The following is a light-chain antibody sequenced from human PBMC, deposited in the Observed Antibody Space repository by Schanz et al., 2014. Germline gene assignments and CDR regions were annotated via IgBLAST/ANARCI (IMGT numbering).Light chain of an antibody. CDR2: DVH. Sequence: QSALTQPASVSGSPGQSITISCTGTTNDVGFYNYVSWYQQLPGKAPKLMIYDVHNRPSGISNRFSGSKSGNTASLTISGLQAEDEAHYYCSSYTSSPSWVFGGGTKLTVL. V-gene: IGLV2-14*03. J-gene: IGLJ3*02. CDR1: TNDVGFYNY. CDR3: SSYTSSPSWV.